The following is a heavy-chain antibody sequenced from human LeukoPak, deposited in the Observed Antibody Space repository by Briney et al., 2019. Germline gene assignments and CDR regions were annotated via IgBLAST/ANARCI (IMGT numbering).Heavy chain of an antibody. V-gene: IGHV3-30*18. CDR2: ISYDGSNK. J-gene: IGHJ4*02. Sequence: GGSLRLSCVASGLXFSGYGIHWVRQAPGKGLDGVAVISYDGSNKYYADSVKGRFTISRDNSKNTLYLQVNSLRAEDTAVYYCAKGGPYCSGGSCLSYFDSWGQGTLVTVSS. CDR3: AKGGPYCSGGSCLSYFDS. CDR1: GLXFSGYG. D-gene: IGHD2-15*01.